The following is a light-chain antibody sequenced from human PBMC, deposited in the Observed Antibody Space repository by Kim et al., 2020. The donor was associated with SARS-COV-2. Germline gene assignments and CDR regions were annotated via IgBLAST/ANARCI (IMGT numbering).Light chain of an antibody. V-gene: IGKV3-15*01. CDR1: QSVSSN. CDR2: AAS. Sequence: SPAERATLSCRASQSVSSNLAWYQQKPGQAPRLLIYAASTRATGIPARFSGSGSGTEFTLTISSLQSEDFAVYYCQQYNNWPPWTFGQGTKVDIK. J-gene: IGKJ1*01. CDR3: QQYNNWPPWT.